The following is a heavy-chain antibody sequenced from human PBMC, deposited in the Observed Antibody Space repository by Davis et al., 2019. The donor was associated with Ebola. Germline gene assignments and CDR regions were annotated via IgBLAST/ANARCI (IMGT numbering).Heavy chain of an antibody. CDR3: ARLPMGRPYYYYGMDV. D-gene: IGHD6-6*01. CDR1: GGSISSSSYY. CDR2: INHSGST. Sequence: SETLSLTCTVSGGSISSSSYYWGWIRQPPGKGLEWIGEINHSGSTNYNPSLKSRVTISVDTSKNQFSLKLSSVTAADTAVYYCARLPMGRPYYYYGMDVWGQGTTVTVSS. J-gene: IGHJ6*02. V-gene: IGHV4-39*07.